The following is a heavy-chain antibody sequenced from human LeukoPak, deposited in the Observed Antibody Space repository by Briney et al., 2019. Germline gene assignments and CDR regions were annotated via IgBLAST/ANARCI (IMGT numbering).Heavy chain of an antibody. D-gene: IGHD3-3*01. CDR1: GFTFSSYG. Sequence: GGSLRLSCAASGFTFSSYGMHWVRQAPGKGLEWVAVIWYDGSNKYYADSVKGRFTISRDNSKNTLYLQMNSLRAEDTAVYYCAKVGGYYDFWSGYFDYWGQGTLVTVSS. V-gene: IGHV3-33*06. CDR3: AKVGGYYDFWSGYFDY. J-gene: IGHJ4*02. CDR2: IWYDGSNK.